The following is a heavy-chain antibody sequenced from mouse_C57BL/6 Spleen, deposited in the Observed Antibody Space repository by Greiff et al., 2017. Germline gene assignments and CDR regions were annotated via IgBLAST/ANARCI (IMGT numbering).Heavy chain of an antibody. CDR1: GFNIKNTY. J-gene: IGHJ4*01. D-gene: IGHD1-1*01. CDR3: ARVYYGSSQSVAMDY. Sequence: VQLKESVAELVRPGASVKLSCTASGFNIKNTYMHWVKQRPEQGLEWIGRIDPANGNTKYAPKFQGKATITADTSSNTAYLQLSILTSEDTAIYYCARVYYGSSQSVAMDYWGQGTSVTVSS. V-gene: IGHV14-3*01. CDR2: IDPANGNT.